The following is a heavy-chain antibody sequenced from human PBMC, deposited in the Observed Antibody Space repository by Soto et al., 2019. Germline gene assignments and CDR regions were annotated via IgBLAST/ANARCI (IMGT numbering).Heavy chain of an antibody. J-gene: IGHJ6*02. D-gene: IGHD5-18*01. Sequence: QVQLVQSGAEVRKPGASMKVSCKASGYTFTDYYIHCVRQAPGQGLEWMGWINPNSGGTDSTQRFQGRVTMTRDTSISTAHMELSRLRSDDTAVYYCAREVKYSYGLDSFGLDVWGQGTTVTVSS. V-gene: IGHV1-2*02. CDR2: INPNSGGT. CDR1: GYTFTDYY. CDR3: AREVKYSYGLDSFGLDV.